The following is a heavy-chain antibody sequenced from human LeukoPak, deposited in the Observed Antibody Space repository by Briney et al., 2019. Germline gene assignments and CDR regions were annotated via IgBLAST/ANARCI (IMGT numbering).Heavy chain of an antibody. CDR1: GFTFSSYE. J-gene: IGHJ1*01. D-gene: IGHD3-22*01. V-gene: IGHV3-48*03. CDR3: ARENYDTSGFFLSPEYFQH. CDR2: ISSSGSTI. Sequence: PGGSLRLSCAASGFTFSSYEMNWVRQAPGKGLEWVSYISSSGSTIYYADSVEGRFTISRDNAENSLYLQMNSLRAEDTAVYYCARENYDTSGFFLSPEYFQHWGQGTLVTVFS.